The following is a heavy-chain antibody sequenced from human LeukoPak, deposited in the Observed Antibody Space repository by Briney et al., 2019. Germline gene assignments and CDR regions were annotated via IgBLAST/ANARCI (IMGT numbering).Heavy chain of an antibody. D-gene: IGHD6-19*01. CDR3: VRDTGSGWDFDY. CDR1: GFTFNAYA. J-gene: IGHJ4*02. CDR2: VKGDGVTT. Sequence: GGSLPLSCAASGFTFNAYAIHWVRQAPGKGLEWVSLVKGDGVTTDYANSVKGRFTVSRDNSKNSLYLQMSNLRTEDTALYYCVRDTGSGWDFDYWGQGTLVTVSS. V-gene: IGHV3-43*02.